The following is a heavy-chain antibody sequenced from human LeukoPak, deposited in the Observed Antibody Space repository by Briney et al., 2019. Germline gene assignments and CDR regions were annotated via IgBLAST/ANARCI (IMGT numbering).Heavy chain of an antibody. V-gene: IGHV1-2*02. Sequence: ASAKVSCKASGYTFTDYYMHWVRQAPGQGFEWMGWINPNDGDTNYAQKFQGRVTMTRDTSISTAHMEVSRLRSDDTAVYYCARANFLYCSSSTCLFDYWGQGTLVTVS. CDR3: ARANFLYCSSSTCLFDY. CDR2: INPNDGDT. D-gene: IGHD2-2*01. J-gene: IGHJ4*02. CDR1: GYTFTDYY.